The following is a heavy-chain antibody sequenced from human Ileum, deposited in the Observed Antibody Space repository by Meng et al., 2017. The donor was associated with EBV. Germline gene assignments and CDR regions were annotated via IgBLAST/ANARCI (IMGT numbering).Heavy chain of an antibody. CDR1: GGSISSGGHS. D-gene: IGHD4-23*01. J-gene: IGHJ4*02. Sequence: LQLQESGPGLVTPSQTLSLPCALSGGSISSGGHSWSWIRQPPGKGLEWIGDIQHSGSTYYNPSLKSRVTISVDRSRNQFSLKLSSVTAADTAVYYCARAHPVVYFFDYWGQGTLVTVAS. CDR3: ARAHPVVYFFDY. V-gene: IGHV4-30-2*01. CDR2: IQHSGST.